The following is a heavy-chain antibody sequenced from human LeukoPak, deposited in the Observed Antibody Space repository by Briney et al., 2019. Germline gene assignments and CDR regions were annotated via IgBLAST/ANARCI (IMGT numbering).Heavy chain of an antibody. CDR1: GYTFTGYY. V-gene: IGHV1-2*04. CDR2: INPNSGGT. Sequence: ASVKVSCKASGYTFTGYYMHWVRQAPGQGLEWMGWINPNSGGTNYAQKFQGWVTMTRDTSISTAYMELSRLRSDDTAVYYCARGSLRITGTTRYWFDPWGQGTLVTVSS. D-gene: IGHD1-20*01. CDR3: ARGSLRITGTTRYWFDP. J-gene: IGHJ5*02.